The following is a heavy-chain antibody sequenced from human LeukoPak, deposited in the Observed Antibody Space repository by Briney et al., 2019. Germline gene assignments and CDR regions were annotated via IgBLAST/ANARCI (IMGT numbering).Heavy chain of an antibody. CDR3: ARRPLFRGVIIGPAFDI. V-gene: IGHV1-8*01. CDR2: MNPNSGNT. D-gene: IGHD3-10*01. Sequence: ASVKVSCKASGYTFTSYDINWVRQATGQGLEWMGWMNPNSGNTGYAQKFQGRVTMTRNTSISTAYMELSSLRSEDTAVYYCARRPLFRGVIIGPAFDIWGQGTMVTVSS. CDR1: GYTFTSYD. J-gene: IGHJ3*02.